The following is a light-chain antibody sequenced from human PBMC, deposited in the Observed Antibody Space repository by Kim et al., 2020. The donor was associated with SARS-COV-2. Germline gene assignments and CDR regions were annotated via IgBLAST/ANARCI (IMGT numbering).Light chain of an antibody. CDR3: QQYSRSRFT. CDR2: GAS. V-gene: IGKV3-20*01. Sequence: DIVLTQSPDTLSLSPGESATLSCRASQSVSSSYLAWDQQKPGQSPILLIYGASSRATGIPNRFSGSGSGTDFTLTISRLETEDFAGYYCQQYSRSRFTFGAGTKVDIK. J-gene: IGKJ3*01. CDR1: QSVSSSY.